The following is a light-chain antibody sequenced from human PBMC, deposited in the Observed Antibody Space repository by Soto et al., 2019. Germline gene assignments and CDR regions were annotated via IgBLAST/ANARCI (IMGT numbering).Light chain of an antibody. V-gene: IGLV2-11*01. Sequence: QSALTQPRSVSGSPGQSVTISCTGTSSDVGGYNCVSWYQQHPGKAPKLMIYDVTKRPSGVPDRFSGAKSGNTASLTISGLQAEDEAEYYCCSYAGSQTHVVFGGGTKFTVL. J-gene: IGLJ2*01. CDR2: DVT. CDR3: CSYAGSQTHVV. CDR1: SSDVGGYNC.